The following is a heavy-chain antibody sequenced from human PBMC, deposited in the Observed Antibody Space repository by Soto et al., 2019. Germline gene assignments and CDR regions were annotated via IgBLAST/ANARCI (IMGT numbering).Heavy chain of an antibody. Sequence: ASVKVSCKASGYTFTGYYMHWVRQAHGQGLEWMGWINPNSGRTNYAQKFQGRVTMARDTSVSPAYMELSRLRTDDTAVYYGARGGDDYNYAFYIWGQGTMVTVSS. D-gene: IGHD4-4*01. CDR2: INPNSGRT. CDR3: ARGGDDYNYAFYI. CDR1: GYTFTGYY. V-gene: IGHV1-2*02. J-gene: IGHJ3*02.